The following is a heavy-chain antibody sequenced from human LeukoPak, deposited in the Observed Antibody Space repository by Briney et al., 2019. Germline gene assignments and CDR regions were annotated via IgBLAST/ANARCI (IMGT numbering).Heavy chain of an antibody. CDR1: GGSFSGYH. V-gene: IGHV4-34*01. J-gene: IGHJ5*02. Sequence: SETLSLTCAVYGGSFSGYHWSWIRQPPGKGLEWIGEINHSGSTNYNPSLKSRVTISVDTSKNQFSLKLSSVTAADTAVYYCARVADWFDPWGQGTLVTVSS. CDR2: INHSGST. CDR3: ARVADWFDP.